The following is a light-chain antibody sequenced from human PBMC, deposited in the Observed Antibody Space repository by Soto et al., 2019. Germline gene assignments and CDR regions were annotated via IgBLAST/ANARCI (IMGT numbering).Light chain of an antibody. J-gene: IGKJ5*01. V-gene: IGKV3-15*01. CDR2: GAS. CDR3: QQYDKWFSIT. Sequence: EIVMTQSPATLSVSPGEGATLSCRASQGIGSTLAWYQQKPGQTPRLLIYGASTRATGVPARFSGSASGTEFTLTITSLQSEDFAVYYCQQYDKWFSITFGQGTRLEIK. CDR1: QGIGST.